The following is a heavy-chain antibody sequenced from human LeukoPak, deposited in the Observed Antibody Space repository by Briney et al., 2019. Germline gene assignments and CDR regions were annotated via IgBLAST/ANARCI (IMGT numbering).Heavy chain of an antibody. J-gene: IGHJ4*02. V-gene: IGHV3-23*01. Sequence: GGSLRLSCAASGFTFSSYAMSWVRQAPGKGLEWLSAISGGGTNTYYADSVKGRFTISRDNSKNTLYLQMNSLRAEDTAVYYCTKPSSLHSSSWVSVYWGQGTLVTVSS. CDR2: ISGGGTNT. CDR3: TKPSSLHSSSWVSVY. D-gene: IGHD6-13*01. CDR1: GFTFSSYA.